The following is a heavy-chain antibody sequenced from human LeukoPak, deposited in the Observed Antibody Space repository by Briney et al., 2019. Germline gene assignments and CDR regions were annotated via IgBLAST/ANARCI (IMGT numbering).Heavy chain of an antibody. V-gene: IGHV4-59*01. CDR2: VYYSGST. Sequence: PGETLSLTCTVSGVSISSYYMSWVRQAPGKGLEWMGYVYYSGSTNYNPSLKSRVTISVDTSKNPFSLKVSYVTAADTAVYYCARAGIAAAGNRWFAPWGQGTLVTVSS. J-gene: IGHJ5*02. D-gene: IGHD6-13*01. CDR1: GVSISSYY. CDR3: ARAGIAAAGNRWFAP.